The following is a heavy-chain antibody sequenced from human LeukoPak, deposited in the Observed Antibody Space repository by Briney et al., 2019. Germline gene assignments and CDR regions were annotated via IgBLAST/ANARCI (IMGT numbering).Heavy chain of an antibody. V-gene: IGHV3-53*01. CDR3: ARDLFDVVLGWNDVGWFDP. D-gene: IGHD1-1*01. CDR1: GFTVSSNY. Sequence: GGSLRLSCAASGFTVSSNYMSWVRQAPGKGLGWVSVIYSGGSTYYADSVKGRFTISRDNSKNTLYLQMNSLRAEDTAVYYCARDLFDVVLGWNDVGWFDPWGQGTLVTVSS. J-gene: IGHJ5*02. CDR2: IYSGGST.